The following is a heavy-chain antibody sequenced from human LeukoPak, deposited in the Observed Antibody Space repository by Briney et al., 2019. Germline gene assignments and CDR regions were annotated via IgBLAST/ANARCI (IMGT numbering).Heavy chain of an antibody. V-gene: IGHV4-59*01. D-gene: IGHD1-1*01. CDR1: GGSISSFY. CDR2: LSHSGST. CDR3: ARGGGVWNDLGYLQH. J-gene: IGHJ1*01. Sequence: SETLSLTCTVSGGSISSFYWSWIRQSPGKGLEWLGYLSHSGSTSYNPSLKSRVTISEDTSKNQFSLKLTSVTTADTAVYYCARGGGVWNDLGYLQHWGQGTLVTVSS.